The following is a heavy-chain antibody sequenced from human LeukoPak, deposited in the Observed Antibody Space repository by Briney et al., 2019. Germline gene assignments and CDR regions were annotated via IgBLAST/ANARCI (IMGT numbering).Heavy chain of an antibody. Sequence: GGSLRLSCAASEFSIGSYWMSWVRQAPGQGLEWVANIKQDGSEKYYVDSAKGRFIISRDNAKNSLYLQMSSLRAEDSAVYYCARASRGPTTVVTQYYFENWGQGTLVTVSS. CDR3: ARASRGPTTVVTQYYFEN. D-gene: IGHD4-23*01. V-gene: IGHV3-7*03. CDR2: IKQDGSEK. J-gene: IGHJ4*02. CDR1: EFSIGSYW.